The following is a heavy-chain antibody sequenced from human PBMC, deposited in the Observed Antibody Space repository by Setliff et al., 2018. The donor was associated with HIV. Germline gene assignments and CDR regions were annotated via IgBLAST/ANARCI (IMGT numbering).Heavy chain of an antibody. D-gene: IGHD1-26*01. J-gene: IGHJ3*02. CDR1: GGSLSGYY. Sequence: TSETLSLTCAVYGGSLSGYYWRWIRQPPGKGLEWIGDVSHTGSTNYNPSLKSRITTSADTPKNQFSLKLSSVTAADTAVYYCAREGTYSGTYWVRRVASFDIWGQGTMVTVSS. V-gene: IGHV4-34*01. CDR2: VSHTGST. CDR3: AREGTYSGTYWVRRVASFDI.